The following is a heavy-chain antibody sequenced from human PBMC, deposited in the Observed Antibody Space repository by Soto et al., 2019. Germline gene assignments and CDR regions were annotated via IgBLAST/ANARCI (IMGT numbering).Heavy chain of an antibody. CDR3: AREGIRSWRYDEGDMNWFDP. Sequence: ASVKVSCKASGGGNSRDYRTTWVRRAPGQRLEWMGGIIAKHGTTNYAQKFQGRVTITTDKSTSTAYMELRSVRSDDTAVYYCAREGIRSWRYDEGDMNWFDPWGQGTLVTVPS. J-gene: IGHJ5*02. CDR2: IIAKHGTT. V-gene: IGHV1-69*10. CDR1: GGGNSRDYR. D-gene: IGHD1-26*01.